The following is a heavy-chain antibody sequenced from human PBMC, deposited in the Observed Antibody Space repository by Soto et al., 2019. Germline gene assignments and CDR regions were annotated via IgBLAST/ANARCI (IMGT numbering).Heavy chain of an antibody. J-gene: IGHJ6*02. D-gene: IGHD5-12*01. Sequence: QVQLVQSGAEVKRPGASVKVSCKASGYTFTNYDVAWVRRAPGQGLQWMGWISISKGKTYYEQSFQGRVTMTTDTVTTTGYMEVRSLRSDATAVYYGARQGYIGNFGLDVWGQGTTVTVYS. CDR2: ISISKGKT. CDR1: GYTFTNYD. CDR3: ARQGYIGNFGLDV. V-gene: IGHV1-18*01.